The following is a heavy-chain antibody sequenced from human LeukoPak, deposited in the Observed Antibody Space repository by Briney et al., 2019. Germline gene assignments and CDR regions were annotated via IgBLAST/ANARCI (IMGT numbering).Heavy chain of an antibody. D-gene: IGHD2-21*02. V-gene: IGHV3-23*01. CDR2: MSGSGGST. CDR3: AKWGCSGSDCYPFDY. J-gene: IGHJ4*02. CDR1: GFSFSSHA. Sequence: GGSLRLSCAGSGFSFSSHAMSWVRQAPGKGLEWVSAMSGSGGSTYYADSVKGRFTISRDNSKNTLYLQMNSLRAEDTAVYYCAKWGCSGSDCYPFDYWGQGTLVTVSS.